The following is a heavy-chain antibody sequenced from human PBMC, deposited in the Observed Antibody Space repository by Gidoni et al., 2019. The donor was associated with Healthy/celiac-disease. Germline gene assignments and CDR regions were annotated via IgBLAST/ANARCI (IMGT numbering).Heavy chain of an antibody. D-gene: IGHD3-22*01. CDR3: AREVGSGYVDY. Sequence: QVQLVESGGGVVQPGRSLRLSCAASGFTFSSYGMHWVRQAPGKGLEWVAVIWYDGSNKYYADSVKGRFTISRDNSKDTLYLQMNSLRAEDTAVYYCAREVGSGYVDYWGQGTLVTVSS. V-gene: IGHV3-33*01. CDR2: IWYDGSNK. J-gene: IGHJ4*02. CDR1: GFTFSSYG.